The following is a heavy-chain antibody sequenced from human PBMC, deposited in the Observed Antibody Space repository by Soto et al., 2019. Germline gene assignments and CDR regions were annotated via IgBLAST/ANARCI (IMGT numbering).Heavy chain of an antibody. CDR2: TYYRSKWYN. J-gene: IGHJ6*03. CDR3: ARGKVVVAATRVYYYYIDV. Sequence: SQTLSLTCAISGDSVFSNCAAGGWIRQSPSRGLEWLGRTYYRSKWYNDYAVSVKSRININPDTSKNQFSLQLNSVTPEDTAVYYCARGKVVVAATRVYYYYIDVWGKGTAVTVSS. D-gene: IGHD2-15*01. CDR1: GDSVFSNCAA. V-gene: IGHV6-1*01.